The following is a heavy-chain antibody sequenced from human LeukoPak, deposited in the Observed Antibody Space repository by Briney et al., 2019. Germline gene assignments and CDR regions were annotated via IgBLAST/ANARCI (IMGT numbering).Heavy chain of an antibody. V-gene: IGHV3-30*18. CDR3: AKSLYDFWSGHDAFDI. Sequence: PGGSLRLSCAASGFAFSLYGMHWVRQAPGKGLEWVAVISFDGSTKYYPDSVKGRFTISRDNSKNTLYLQMNSLRAEDTAVYYCAKSLYDFWSGHDAFDIWGQGTMVTVSS. D-gene: IGHD3-3*01. J-gene: IGHJ3*02. CDR2: ISFDGSTK. CDR1: GFAFSLYG.